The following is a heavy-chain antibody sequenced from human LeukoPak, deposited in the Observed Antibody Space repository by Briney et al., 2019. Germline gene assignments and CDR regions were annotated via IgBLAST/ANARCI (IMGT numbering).Heavy chain of an antibody. Sequence: GGSLRLSSAASGFTFSSYAMSWVRQAPGKGLEWVSGISGTGIGTYYADSVKGRFTISRDNSKNTLYLQMNSLRAEDTAIYYCAKKWRAFDIWGQGTMVTVSS. J-gene: IGHJ3*02. CDR1: GFTFSSYA. CDR2: ISGTGIGT. D-gene: IGHD5-12*01. CDR3: AKKWRAFDI. V-gene: IGHV3-23*01.